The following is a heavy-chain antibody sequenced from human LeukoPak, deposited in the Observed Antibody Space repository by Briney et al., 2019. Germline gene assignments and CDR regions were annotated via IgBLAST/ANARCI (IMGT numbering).Heavy chain of an antibody. J-gene: IGHJ5*02. Sequence: GGSLRLSCAASGFTFSSYEMNWVRQAPGKGLEWVSYISSSGSTIYYAGSVKGRFTISRDNAKNSLYLQMNSLRAEDTAVYYCARDEAGSGSYNWFDPWGQGTLVTVSS. CDR1: GFTFSSYE. CDR3: ARDEAGSGSYNWFDP. V-gene: IGHV3-48*03. D-gene: IGHD3-10*01. CDR2: ISSSGSTI.